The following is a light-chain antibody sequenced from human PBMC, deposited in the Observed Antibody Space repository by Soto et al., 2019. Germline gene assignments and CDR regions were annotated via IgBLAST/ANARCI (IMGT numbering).Light chain of an antibody. V-gene: IGKV3-20*01. CDR1: LSVGGSY. CDR2: GAS. J-gene: IGKJ4*01. Sequence: VLTQSPGTLYLSTGERATLSCRASLSVGGSYLAWSQQRPGQAPRLLIYGASSRATGIPDRFSGTGSGTDSSLTISRLEPEDFIMYYCQQYGSSPVTFGAGTKVQIK. CDR3: QQYGSSPVT.